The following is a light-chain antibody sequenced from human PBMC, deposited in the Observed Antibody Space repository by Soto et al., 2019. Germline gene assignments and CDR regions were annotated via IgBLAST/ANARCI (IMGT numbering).Light chain of an antibody. Sequence: EVVITHSPAALSLSPGEISTLSCRASQGISSYLAWYQQKPCQAPRLLIYDAANRPTGSPARFMGIVSGTDVTLTISSLEPEDFAVYYCQQRVNWPPLTFGGGTKV. J-gene: IGKJ4*01. CDR1: QGISSY. CDR3: QQRVNWPPLT. V-gene: IGKV3-11*01. CDR2: DAA.